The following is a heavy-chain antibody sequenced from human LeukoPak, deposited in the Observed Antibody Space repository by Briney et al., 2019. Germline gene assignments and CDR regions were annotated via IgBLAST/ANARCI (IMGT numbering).Heavy chain of an antibody. CDR2: IIPILGIA. J-gene: IGHJ6*02. D-gene: IGHD3-9*01. CDR1: GGTFSSYA. Sequence: SAKVSCKASGGTFSSYAISWVRQAPGQGLEWMGRIIPILGIANYAQKFQGRVTITADKSTSTAYMELSSLRSEDTAVYYCARGHYDILTGRASYGMDVWGQGTTVTVSS. CDR3: ARGHYDILTGRASYGMDV. V-gene: IGHV1-69*04.